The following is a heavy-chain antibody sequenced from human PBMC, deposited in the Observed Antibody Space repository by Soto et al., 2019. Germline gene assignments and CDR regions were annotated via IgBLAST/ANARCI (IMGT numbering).Heavy chain of an antibody. CDR1: GGSISSGGYY. D-gene: IGHD6-13*01. J-gene: IGHJ5*02. V-gene: IGHV4-31*03. CDR2: IYYSVST. Sequence: SETLSLTCTVSGGSISSGGYYCSWIRQHPGKGLEWIGYIYYSVSTYYNPSLKSRVTISVDTSKNQFSLKLSSVTAADTAVYYCARDSSSRSGWFGPWGQGTMVTVSS. CDR3: ARDSSSRSGWFGP.